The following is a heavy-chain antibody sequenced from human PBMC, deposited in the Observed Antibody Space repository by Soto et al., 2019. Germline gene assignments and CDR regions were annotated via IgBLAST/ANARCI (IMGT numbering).Heavy chain of an antibody. CDR1: GFTFSSYS. V-gene: IGHV3-48*02. Sequence: GSLRLSCAASGFTFSSYSMNWVRQAPGKGLEWVSYISSSSSTIYYADSVKGRFTISRDNAKNSLYLQMNSLRDEDTAVYYCARDHFSITIFGVVSSDAFDIWGQGTMVTVSS. D-gene: IGHD3-3*01. CDR3: ARDHFSITIFGVVSSDAFDI. J-gene: IGHJ3*02. CDR2: ISSSSSTI.